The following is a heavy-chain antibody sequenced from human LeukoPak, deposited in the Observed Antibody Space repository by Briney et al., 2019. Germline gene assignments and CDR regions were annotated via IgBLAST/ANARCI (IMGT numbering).Heavy chain of an antibody. CDR2: IDAGNGNT. V-gene: IGHV1-3*01. J-gene: IGHJ4*02. D-gene: IGHD5-18*01. CDR1: GYTFTSYA. Sequence: ASVKVSCKASGYTFTSYAMHWVRQAPEQRLEWMGWIDAGNGNTKYSQKFQGRVTITRDTSASTAYMELSSLRSEDTAVYYCARDLWDIVVAGVDTAMGIFDYWGQGTLVTVSS. CDR3: ARDLWDIVVAGVDTAMGIFDY.